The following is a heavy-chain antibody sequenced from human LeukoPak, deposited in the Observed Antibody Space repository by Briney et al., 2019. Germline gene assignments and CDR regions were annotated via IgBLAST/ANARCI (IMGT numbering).Heavy chain of an antibody. CDR3: AKDSVFREGFFDS. Sequence: GGSLRLSCAASGFTFSSYAMHWVRQAPGKELEWVAVISYDGSNKYYADSVKGRFTISRDNAKNSLYLQMNSLRTEDTALYYCAKDSVFREGFFDSWGQGTLVTVSS. J-gene: IGHJ4*02. V-gene: IGHV3-30-3*01. CDR2: ISYDGSNK. CDR1: GFTFSSYA.